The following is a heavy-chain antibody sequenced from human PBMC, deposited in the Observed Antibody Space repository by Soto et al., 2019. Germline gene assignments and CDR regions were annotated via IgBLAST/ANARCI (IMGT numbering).Heavy chain of an antibody. D-gene: IGHD6-13*01. J-gene: IGHJ3*02. CDR1: GFTFSNYG. CDR2: ISYGGSNE. CDR3: AKEAGSATGTFDI. Sequence: QMQVVESGGGVVQPGRSLRLSCVASGFTFSNYGMHWVRQAPGKGLEWGTVISYGGSNEYYADSVKGRFTISRDNSKNTLFLQMNSLRAEDTAVYYCAKEAGSATGTFDIWGQGTMVTVSS. V-gene: IGHV3-30*18.